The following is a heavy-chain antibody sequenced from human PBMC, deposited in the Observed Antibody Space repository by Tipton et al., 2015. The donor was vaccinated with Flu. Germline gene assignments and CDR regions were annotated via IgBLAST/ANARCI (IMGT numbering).Heavy chain of an antibody. CDR1: DSLISSGYY. Sequence: GLVKPSETLSLTCSVSDSLISSGYYWAWIRQPPGKGLDWIGTIYQSGTTYYNPSLKSRVTISVDTSKNQFFLKVTSVTAADTAVYYCGRVVSYYAGSGYGSYGMDAWGQGTTVTVSS. J-gene: IGHJ6*02. CDR3: GRVVSYYAGSGYGSYGMDA. D-gene: IGHD3-22*01. CDR2: IYQSGTT. V-gene: IGHV4-38-2*02.